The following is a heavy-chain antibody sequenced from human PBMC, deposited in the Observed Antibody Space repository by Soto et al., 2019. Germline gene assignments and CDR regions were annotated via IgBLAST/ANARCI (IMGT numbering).Heavy chain of an antibody. CDR2: ISSSSSYI. Sequence: EVQLVESGGGLVKPGGSLRLSCAASGFTFSSYSMNWVRQAPGKGLEWVSAISSSSSYIYYADSVKGRFTISRDNAKNSLYLQMNSLRAEDTAVYYCARGLVLQYVEWLSPLEYWGQGTLVTVSS. D-gene: IGHD3-3*01. CDR1: GFTFSSYS. J-gene: IGHJ4*02. CDR3: ARGLVLQYVEWLSPLEY. V-gene: IGHV3-21*01.